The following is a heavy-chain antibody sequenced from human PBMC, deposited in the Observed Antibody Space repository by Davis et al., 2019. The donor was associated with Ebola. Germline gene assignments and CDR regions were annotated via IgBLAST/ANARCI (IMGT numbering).Heavy chain of an antibody. Sequence: PSETLSLTCTVPGGSISIYYWSWVRQPPGKGLEWVGHIYYSGSTNYNPSLKSRVTISEDTSKNQFSLKLSSVTAADTAVYYCARYGRVGASNNYLDYWGQGALVTVSS. J-gene: IGHJ4*02. V-gene: IGHV4-59*08. CDR1: GGSISIYY. D-gene: IGHD1-26*01. CDR2: IYYSGST. CDR3: ARYGRVGASNNYLDY.